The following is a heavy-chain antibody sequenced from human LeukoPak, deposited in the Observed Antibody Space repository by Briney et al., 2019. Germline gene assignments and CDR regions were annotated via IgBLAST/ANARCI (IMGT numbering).Heavy chain of an antibody. CDR2: ISSSSYI. Sequence: GGSLRLSCAASGFTFSSYSMNWVRQAPGKGLEWVSSISSSSYIYYADSVKGRFTISRDNAKNSLYLQMNSLRAEDTAVYYCAGDRAPYGWPQDYWGQGTLVTVSS. CDR3: AGDRAPYGWPQDY. D-gene: IGHD2-15*01. J-gene: IGHJ4*02. V-gene: IGHV3-21*01. CDR1: GFTFSSYS.